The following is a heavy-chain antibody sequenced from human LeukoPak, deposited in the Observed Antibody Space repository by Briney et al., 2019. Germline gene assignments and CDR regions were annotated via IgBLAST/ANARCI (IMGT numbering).Heavy chain of an antibody. CDR1: GGSISSYY. J-gene: IGHJ5*02. Sequence: PSETLSLTCTVSGGSISSYYWSWIRQPPGKGLEWIGYIYYSGSTNYNPSLKSRVTISVDTSKNQFSLKLSSVTAADTAVCYCARDWDRGTYWWFDPWGQGTLVTVSS. CDR2: IYYSGST. D-gene: IGHD1-26*01. V-gene: IGHV4-59*01. CDR3: ARDWDRGTYWWFDP.